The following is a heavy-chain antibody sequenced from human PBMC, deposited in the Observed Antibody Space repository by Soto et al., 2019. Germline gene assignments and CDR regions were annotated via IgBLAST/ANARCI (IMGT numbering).Heavy chain of an antibody. J-gene: IGHJ6*02. V-gene: IGHV1-8*01. Sequence: ASVKVSCKASGYTFTSYDINWVRQATGQGLEWMGWMNPNSGSTNYAQKFQGWVTMTRDTSISTAYMELSRLRSDDTAVYYCARGFTIFGVAPMDVWGQGTTVTVSS. D-gene: IGHD3-3*01. CDR1: GYTFTSYD. CDR3: ARGFTIFGVAPMDV. CDR2: MNPNSGST.